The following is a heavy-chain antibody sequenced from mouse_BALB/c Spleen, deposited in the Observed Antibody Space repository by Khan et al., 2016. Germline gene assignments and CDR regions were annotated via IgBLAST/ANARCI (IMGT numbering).Heavy chain of an antibody. CDR1: GYSITSDYA. D-gene: IGHD1-1*01. Sequence: EVQLQESGPGLVKPSQSLSLTCTVTGYSITSDYAWNWIRQFPGNKLEWMGYISYSGIPSYNPSLKSRISITRDTSKNQFFLQLNSVTAEDTATYNCARGRSYFFDFWGQGTTLTVSS. CDR2: ISYSGIP. CDR3: ARGRSYFFDF. V-gene: IGHV3-2*02. J-gene: IGHJ2*01.